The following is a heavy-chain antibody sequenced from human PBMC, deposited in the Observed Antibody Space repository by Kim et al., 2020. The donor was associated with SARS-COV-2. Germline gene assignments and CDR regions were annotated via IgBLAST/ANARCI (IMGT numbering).Heavy chain of an antibody. CDR3: AREAEDYYDREFDY. Sequence: VDPVKGRFTISRDNAKNSLYLQMNSLRAEDTAVYYCAREAEDYYDREFDYWGQGTLVTVSS. V-gene: IGHV3-7*01. J-gene: IGHJ4*02. D-gene: IGHD3-22*01.